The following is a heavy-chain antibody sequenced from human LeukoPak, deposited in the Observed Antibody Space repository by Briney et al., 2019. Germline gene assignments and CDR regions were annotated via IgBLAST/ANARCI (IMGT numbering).Heavy chain of an antibody. CDR3: AGPYCSGGSCRDY. V-gene: IGHV1-18*01. J-gene: IGHJ4*02. Sequence: SVEVSCKASGYTFTSYGISWARQAPGQGLEWMGWISAYNGNTNYAQKLQGRVTMTTDTSTSTAYMELRSLRSDDTAVYYCAGPYCSGGSCRDYWGQGTLVTVSS. D-gene: IGHD2-15*01. CDR1: GYTFTSYG. CDR2: ISAYNGNT.